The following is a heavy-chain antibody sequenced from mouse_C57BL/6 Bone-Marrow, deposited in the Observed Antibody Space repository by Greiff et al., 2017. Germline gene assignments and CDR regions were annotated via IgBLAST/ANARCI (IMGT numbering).Heavy chain of an antibody. V-gene: IGHV7-1*01. Sequence: EVKLVESGGGLVQSGRSLRLSCATSGFTFSDFYMEWVRQAPGKGLEWIAASSNKANDYTTEYSASVKGRFIVSSDTSKSILYLQMNALRAEDTAIYYCARDAPYAMDYWGQGTSGTVAS. CDR3: ARDAPYAMDY. J-gene: IGHJ4*01. CDR2: SSNKANDYTT. CDR1: GFTFSDFY.